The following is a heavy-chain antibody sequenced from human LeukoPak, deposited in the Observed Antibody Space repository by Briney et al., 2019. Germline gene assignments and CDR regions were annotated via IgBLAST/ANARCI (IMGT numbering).Heavy chain of an antibody. D-gene: IGHD3-10*01. CDR1: GYTFTSYG. CDR3: ARDRGPLLLWFGELLSGFDY. CDR2: ISAYNGNT. Sequence: GASVKVSCKASGYTFTSYGISWVRQAPGQGLEWMGWISAYNGNTNYAQKLQGRVTMTTDTSTSTAYMELRSLRSDDTAVYYCARDRGPLLLWFGELLSGFDYWGQGTLVTVSS. V-gene: IGHV1-18*01. J-gene: IGHJ4*02.